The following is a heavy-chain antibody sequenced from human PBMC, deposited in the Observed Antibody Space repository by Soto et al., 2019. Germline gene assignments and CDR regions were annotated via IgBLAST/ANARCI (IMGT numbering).Heavy chain of an antibody. CDR2: ISAYNGNT. D-gene: IGHD5-18*01. CDR1: GYTFTSYG. V-gene: IGHV1-18*01. CDR3: ARDIYSYGIPENWFDP. Sequence: ASVKVSCKASGYTFTSYGISWVRQAPGQGLEWMGWISAYNGNTNYAQKLQGRVTMTTDTSTSTAYMELRSLRSDDTAVYYCARDIYSYGIPENWFDPWGQGTLVTVCS. J-gene: IGHJ5*02.